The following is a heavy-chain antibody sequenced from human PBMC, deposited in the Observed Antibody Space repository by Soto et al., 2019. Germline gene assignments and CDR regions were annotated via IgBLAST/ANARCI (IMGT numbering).Heavy chain of an antibody. Sequence: SETLSLTCTVSGGSISSGGYYWSWIRQHPGKGLEWIGYIYYSGSTYYNPSLKSRVTISVDTSKNQFSLKLSSVTAADTAVYYCARTSTIFGVVRFDYWGQGTLVTVSS. CDR1: GGSISSGGYY. V-gene: IGHV4-31*03. CDR3: ARTSTIFGVVRFDY. J-gene: IGHJ4*02. D-gene: IGHD3-3*01. CDR2: IYYSGST.